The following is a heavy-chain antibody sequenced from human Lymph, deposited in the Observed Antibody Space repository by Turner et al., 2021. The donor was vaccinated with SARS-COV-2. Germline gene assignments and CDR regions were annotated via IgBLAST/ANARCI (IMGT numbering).Heavy chain of an antibody. D-gene: IGHD2-8*01. V-gene: IGHV4-30-4*01. CDR3: ARVVVLRRAYFDY. J-gene: IGHJ4*02. Sequence: QVQLQESGPGLVKPSQTLSLTCTVSGGSISSGDYYWGWIRPPPGKGLEWIGYIYNSGSTFNNPSLKSRVTISVDTSKNQFSLKLSSVTAADTSVYYCARVVVLRRAYFDYWGQGTLVTVSS. CDR1: GGSISSGDYY. CDR2: IYNSGST.